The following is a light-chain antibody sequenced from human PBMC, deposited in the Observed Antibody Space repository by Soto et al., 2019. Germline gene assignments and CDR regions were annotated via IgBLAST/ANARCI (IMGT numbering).Light chain of an antibody. CDR3: QQYNTWPLT. J-gene: IGKJ4*01. CDR1: PSIYSN. CDR2: AAS. Sequence: EIVMTQSPATLSVSPAERATLSCRASPSIYSNLAWYQQKPGQAPRLLIYAASTRATGIPARFSGSGSGTEFTLTISSLQSVDFAVYSCQQYNTWPLTFGGGTNVEIK. V-gene: IGKV3-15*01.